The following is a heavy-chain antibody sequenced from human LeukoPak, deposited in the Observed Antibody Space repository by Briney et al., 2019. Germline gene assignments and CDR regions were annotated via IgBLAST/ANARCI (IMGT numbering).Heavy chain of an antibody. CDR2: ITSDGDNT. CDR1: GFTFSAFA. Sequence: GGSLRLSCAASGFTFSAFAMTWFRKTRGKGRDWISTITSDGDNTYSADSVKGRFTISRDNSKNTLYLQMNSLRAEDTAVYYCAKKRDYGDYHYNLNYWGQGTLVTVSS. D-gene: IGHD4-17*01. CDR3: AKKRDYGDYHYNLNY. V-gene: IGHV3-23*01. J-gene: IGHJ4*02.